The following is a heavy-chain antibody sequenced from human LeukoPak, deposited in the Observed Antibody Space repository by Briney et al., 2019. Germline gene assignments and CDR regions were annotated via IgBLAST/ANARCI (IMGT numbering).Heavy chain of an antibody. CDR3: ARTSYYCSGGSCYHYYFDY. Sequence: SETLSLTCTVSGGSISSYYWSWIRQPAGKGLERIGRIYTSGSTDYNPSLKSRVTMSVDTSKNQFSLKLSSVTAADTAVYYCARTSYYCSGGSCYHYYFDYWGQGTLVTVSS. D-gene: IGHD2-15*01. CDR2: IYTSGST. J-gene: IGHJ4*02. CDR1: GGSISSYY. V-gene: IGHV4-4*07.